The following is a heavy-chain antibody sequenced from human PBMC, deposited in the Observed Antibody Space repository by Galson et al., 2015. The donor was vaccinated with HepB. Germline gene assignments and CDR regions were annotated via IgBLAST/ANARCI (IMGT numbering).Heavy chain of an antibody. Sequence: SLRLSCAASGFTFDDYGMSWVRQAPGKGLEWVSGINWNGGSTGYADSVKGRFTISRDNAKNSLYLQMNSLRAEDTALYHCARAQKDYYDSSGYYLDYWGQGTLVTVSS. J-gene: IGHJ4*02. D-gene: IGHD3-22*01. CDR3: ARAQKDYYDSSGYYLDY. CDR2: INWNGGST. CDR1: GFTFDDYG. V-gene: IGHV3-20*01.